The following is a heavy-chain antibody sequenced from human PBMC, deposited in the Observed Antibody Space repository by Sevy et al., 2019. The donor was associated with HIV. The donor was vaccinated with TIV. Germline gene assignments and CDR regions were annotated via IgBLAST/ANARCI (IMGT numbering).Heavy chain of an antibody. Sequence: GGSLRLSCATSGFIFSNYAMHWIRQAPGKGLEWVAVIWYDGTDKYYADSVQGRFTISRDNSKNTVSLQMNSLRPDDTALYYCARGPYNSGLRLDFWGRGILVTVSS. CDR3: ARGPYNSGLRLDF. CDR1: GFIFSNYA. CDR2: IWYDGTDK. D-gene: IGHD5-12*01. V-gene: IGHV3-33*01. J-gene: IGHJ4*02.